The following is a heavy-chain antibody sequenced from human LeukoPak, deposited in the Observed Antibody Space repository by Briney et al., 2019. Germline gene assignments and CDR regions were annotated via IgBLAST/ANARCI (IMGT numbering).Heavy chain of an antibody. Sequence: PSETLSLTCTVSGGSISSGDYYWSWIRQPPGKGLEWIGYIYYSGSTYYNPSLKSRVTISVDTSKNQFSLKLSSATAADTAVYYCARDLIDHYYYYYYYMDVWGKGTTVTVSS. J-gene: IGHJ6*03. CDR1: GGSISSGDYY. CDR2: IYYSGST. V-gene: IGHV4-30-4*08. CDR3: ARDLIDHYYYYYYYMDV. D-gene: IGHD2-21*01.